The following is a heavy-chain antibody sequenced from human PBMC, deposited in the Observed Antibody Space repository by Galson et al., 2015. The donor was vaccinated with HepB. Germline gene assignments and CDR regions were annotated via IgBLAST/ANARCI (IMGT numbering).Heavy chain of an antibody. V-gene: IGHV3-23*01. CDR2: ISGSGGST. CDR1: GFTFSSYA. D-gene: IGHD2-21*01. J-gene: IGHJ3*02. Sequence: SLRLSCAASGFTFSSYAMSWVRQAPGKGLEWVSAISGSGGSTYYADSVKGRFTISRDNSKNTLYLQMNSLRAEDTAVYYCAKVRAYCGGCLDIWGQGTMVTVSS. CDR3: AKVRAYCGGCLDI.